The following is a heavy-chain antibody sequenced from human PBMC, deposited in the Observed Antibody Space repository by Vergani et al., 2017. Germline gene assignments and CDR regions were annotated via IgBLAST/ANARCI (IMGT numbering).Heavy chain of an antibody. CDR1: GFTFDDYA. V-gene: IGHV3-9*01. CDR2: ISWNGGSI. D-gene: IGHD2-2*01. J-gene: IGHJ4*02. CDR3: AKDSGSSTSCLIDY. Sequence: EVHLEESGGGLVQPGRSLRLSCAASGFTFDDYAMPWVRQAPGKGLEWVSGISWNGGSIGYADSVKGRFTISRDNAKNSLYLQMNSLRAEDTALYYCAKDSGSSTSCLIDYWGQGTLVTVSS.